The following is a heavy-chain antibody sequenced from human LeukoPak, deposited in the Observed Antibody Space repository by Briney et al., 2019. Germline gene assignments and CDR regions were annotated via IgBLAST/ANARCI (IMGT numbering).Heavy chain of an antibody. CDR1: GFTFSDFY. CDR3: AKGKQQLVRNWFDP. Sequence: GGSLRLSCAASGFTFSDFYMSWVRQAPGKGLEWVSAISGSGGSTYYADSVKGRFTISRDNSKNTLYLQMNSLRAEDTAVYYCAKGKQQLVRNWFDPWGQGTLVTVSS. V-gene: IGHV3-23*01. J-gene: IGHJ5*02. CDR2: ISGSGGST. D-gene: IGHD6-13*01.